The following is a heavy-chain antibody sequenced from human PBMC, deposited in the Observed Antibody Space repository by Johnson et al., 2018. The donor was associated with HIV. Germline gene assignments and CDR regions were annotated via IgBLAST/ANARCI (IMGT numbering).Heavy chain of an antibody. V-gene: IGHV3-7*05. CDR2: IRQDGSEK. CDR3: ASADYNWVSPGAFDI. D-gene: IGHD1-20*01. Sequence: MLLVESGGGLVQPGGSLRLSCAASGFTFSTYWMSWVRQAPGKGLEWVTKIRQDGSEKYYVDSVKGRFTISRDNAKNSLYLQMNSLRAEDTAVYYCASADYNWVSPGAFDIWGQGTTVTVSS. J-gene: IGHJ3*02. CDR1: GFTFSTYW.